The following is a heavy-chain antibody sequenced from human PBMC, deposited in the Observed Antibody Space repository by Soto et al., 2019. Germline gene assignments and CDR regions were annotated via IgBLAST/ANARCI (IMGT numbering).Heavy chain of an antibody. CDR3: AAEAGIVATGGYDY. Sequence: EVQLLESGEALYQLGGSLRPPFEPSGLPLSTIPMTWVRKAQGRGLEWVSPISGSGGSTYYADSVKGRFTISRDNSKNTLYLQMNSLRAEDTAVYYCAAEAGIVATGGYDYWGQGTLVTVSS. V-gene: IGHV3-23*01. CDR1: GLPLSTIP. D-gene: IGHD5-12*01. J-gene: IGHJ4*02. CDR2: ISGSGGST.